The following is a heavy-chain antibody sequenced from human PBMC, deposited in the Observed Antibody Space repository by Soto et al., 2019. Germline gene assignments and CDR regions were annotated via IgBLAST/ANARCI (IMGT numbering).Heavy chain of an antibody. V-gene: IGHV3-9*01. CDR3: ARLGAIVLMVSSGGKWYFDL. Sequence: EVQLVESGGGLVQPGRSLRLSCAASGFTFDAYAMHWVRQAPGKGLEWVSGISSNSASIGSADSVKGRFTISSDNAKKSLYLQMNSLRAEDTALYYCARLGAIVLMVSSGGKWYFDLWGRGTLVTVSS. J-gene: IGHJ2*01. CDR1: GFTFDAYA. D-gene: IGHD2-8*01. CDR2: ISSNSASI.